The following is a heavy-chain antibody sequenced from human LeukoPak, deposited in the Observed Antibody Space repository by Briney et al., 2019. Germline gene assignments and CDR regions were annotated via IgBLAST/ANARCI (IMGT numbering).Heavy chain of an antibody. CDR2: IYSSGAT. CDR3: ARVSSGWSYYFDY. J-gene: IGHJ4*02. D-gene: IGHD6-19*01. V-gene: IGHV4-4*07. CDR1: GGSINSYY. Sequence: SETLSLTCTVSGGSINSYYWSWIRQPAGKGLEWIGRIYSSGATNYNPSLKSRVTMSVDTSKNQFSLKLNSVTAADTAVYFCARVSSGWSYYFDYWGQGTLVTVST.